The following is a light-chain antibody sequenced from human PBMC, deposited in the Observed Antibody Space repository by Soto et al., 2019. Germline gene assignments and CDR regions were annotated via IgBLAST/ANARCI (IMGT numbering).Light chain of an antibody. J-gene: IGLJ2*01. Sequence: QAVVTQPRSVSASPGQSVTLSCTGSRSDVGVYNYVSWYQQHPGKAPKLMIYDVSKRPSGVPGRFSGSKSGNTASLTISGLQAEDEADYYCCSYGGGYTPLVFGGGTKLTVL. V-gene: IGLV2-11*01. CDR3: CSYGGGYTPLV. CDR1: RSDVGVYNY. CDR2: DVS.